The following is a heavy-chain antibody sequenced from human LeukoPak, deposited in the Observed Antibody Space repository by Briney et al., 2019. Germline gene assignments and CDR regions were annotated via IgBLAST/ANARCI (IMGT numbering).Heavy chain of an antibody. V-gene: IGHV4-59*01. CDR2: FYYSGST. D-gene: IGHD6-19*01. J-gene: IGHJ4*02. CDR1: GGSIRSYY. CDR3: AREYSSGWYFGH. Sequence: SETLSLTCTVSGGSIRSYYWSWIRQPPGKGLEWIGYFYYSGSTNYNPSLKSRVTISLDTSKNQLSLNLNSVTAADTAVYYCAREYSSGWYFGHWGQGTLVTVSS.